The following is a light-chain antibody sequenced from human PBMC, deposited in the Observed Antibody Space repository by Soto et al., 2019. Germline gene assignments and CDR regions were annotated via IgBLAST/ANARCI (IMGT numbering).Light chain of an antibody. V-gene: IGLV1-51*01. CDR1: TSNIENNY. J-gene: IGLJ2*01. Sequence: QSVLTQPPSVSAAPGQKVTISCSGSTSNIENNYVSWYQQLPGAAPKLLIYDNTERPSGIPDRFSGSKSGTSATLGITGLQPGDEGNYYCGTWDGSRSAGVFGGGTKLTVL. CDR3: GTWDGSRSAGV. CDR2: DNT.